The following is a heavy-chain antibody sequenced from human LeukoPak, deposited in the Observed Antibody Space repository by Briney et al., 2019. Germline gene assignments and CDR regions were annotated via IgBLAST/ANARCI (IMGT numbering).Heavy chain of an antibody. D-gene: IGHD3-3*01. V-gene: IGHV4-30-4*01. Sequence: PSETLSLTCSVSGGSISSGDYFWTWIRQPPGKGLEYIGYIYYSGTTYYNPSLKSRITMSVDMSANQFSLRLTSVSAADTAEYYCTRAYWIGFHFDSWGQGILVSVSS. J-gene: IGHJ4*02. CDR2: IYYSGTT. CDR1: GGSISSGDYF. CDR3: TRAYWIGFHFDS.